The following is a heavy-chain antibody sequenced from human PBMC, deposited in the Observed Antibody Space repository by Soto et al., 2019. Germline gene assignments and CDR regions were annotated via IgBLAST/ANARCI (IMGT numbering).Heavy chain of an antibody. Sequence: QVQLVESGGGVVQPGRSLRLSCAASGFTFSSYGMHWVRQAPGKGLEWVAVIWYDGSNKYYADSVKGRFTISRDNSKNTLYLQMNSLRAEDTAVYYCAIGYYGDYGNFDYWGQGTLVTVSS. J-gene: IGHJ4*02. D-gene: IGHD4-17*01. CDR1: GFTFSSYG. CDR3: AIGYYGDYGNFDY. V-gene: IGHV3-33*01. CDR2: IWYDGSNK.